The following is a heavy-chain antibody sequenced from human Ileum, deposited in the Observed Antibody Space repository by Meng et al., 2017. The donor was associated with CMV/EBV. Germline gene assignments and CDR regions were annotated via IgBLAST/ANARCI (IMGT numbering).Heavy chain of an antibody. V-gene: IGHV3-30*14. CDR3: VRSYNDNWHTFEF. J-gene: IGHJ4*02. D-gene: IGHD1-20*01. CDR2: VSYEGFNK. CDR1: GFSFTQFA. Sequence: GESLKISCAASGFSFTQFAMHWVRQAPGKGLEWVAVVSYEGFNKYYADSVGGRFTISRDNSENTLHLQMNSLGVEDTATYYCVRSYNDNWHTFEFWGQGTLVTVSS.